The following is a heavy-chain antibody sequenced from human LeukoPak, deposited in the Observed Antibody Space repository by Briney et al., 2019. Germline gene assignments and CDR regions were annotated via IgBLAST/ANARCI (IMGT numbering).Heavy chain of an antibody. D-gene: IGHD1-26*01. Sequence: AGGSLRLSCAASGFTFSSYAMHWVRQAPGKGLEWVASISVSGANTNYADSVRGRFTISRDNSKNTLYLQMISLRTEDTAVYYCAQGGSDGWDFDIWGQGTMVTVSS. V-gene: IGHV3-23*01. CDR2: ISVSGANT. CDR3: AQGGSDGWDFDI. CDR1: GFTFSSYA. J-gene: IGHJ3*02.